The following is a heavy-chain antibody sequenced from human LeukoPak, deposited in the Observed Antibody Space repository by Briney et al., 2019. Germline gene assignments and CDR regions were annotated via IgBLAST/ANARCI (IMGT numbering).Heavy chain of an antibody. CDR3: ARLRYYGMHV. J-gene: IGHJ6*02. V-gene: IGHV3-69-1*01. Sequence: GGSLRLSCAASGFTFSGYDMSWVRQAPGKGLEWVSYTSSSSTIYYADSVKSRFTISRDNAKNSLYLQMNSLRAEDTAVYYCARLRYYGMHVWGQGTTVTVSS. CDR2: TSSSSTI. CDR1: GFTFSGYD.